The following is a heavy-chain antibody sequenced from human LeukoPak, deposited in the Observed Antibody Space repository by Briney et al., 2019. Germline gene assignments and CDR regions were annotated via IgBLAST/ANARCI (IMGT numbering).Heavy chain of an antibody. V-gene: IGHV1-3*01. CDR3: ARAANPYSYYYYGMDV. J-gene: IGHJ6*02. D-gene: IGHD1-26*01. CDR2: INAGNGNT. Sequence: ASVEVSCKASGYTFTSYAMHWVRQAPGQRLEWMGWINAGNGNTKYSQKFQGRVTITRDTSASTAYMELSSLRSEDTAVYYCARAANPYSYYYYGMDVWGQGTTVTVSS. CDR1: GYTFTSYA.